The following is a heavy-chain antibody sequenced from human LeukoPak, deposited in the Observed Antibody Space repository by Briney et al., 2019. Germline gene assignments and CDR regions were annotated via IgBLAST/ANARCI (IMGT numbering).Heavy chain of an antibody. D-gene: IGHD3-22*01. CDR1: GFDFSTQW. Sequence: GGSLRLSCAASGFDFSTQWMSWVRQAPGKGLEWVSALTWNAGSTGYADSVKGRFIISRDNAKNSLYLQMNSLRAEDTALYYCARFVDYYDSSGYSYFDYWGQGTLVTVSS. CDR2: LTWNAGST. CDR3: ARFVDYYDSSGYSYFDY. V-gene: IGHV3-20*04. J-gene: IGHJ4*02.